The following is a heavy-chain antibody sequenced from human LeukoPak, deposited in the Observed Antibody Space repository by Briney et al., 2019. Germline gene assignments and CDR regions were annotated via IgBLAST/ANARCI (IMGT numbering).Heavy chain of an antibody. CDR3: ARDALGIAVATY. Sequence: GASVKVSCKASGYTFTGYYMHWVRQAPGQGLEWMGWINPNSGGTNYAQKLQGRVTMTTDTSTSTAYMELRSLRSDDTAVYYCARDALGIAVATYWGQGTLVTVSS. V-gene: IGHV1-2*02. J-gene: IGHJ4*02. CDR2: INPNSGGT. CDR1: GYTFTGYY. D-gene: IGHD6-19*01.